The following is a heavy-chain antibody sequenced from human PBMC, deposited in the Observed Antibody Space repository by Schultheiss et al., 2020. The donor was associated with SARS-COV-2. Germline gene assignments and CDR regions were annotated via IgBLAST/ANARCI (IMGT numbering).Heavy chain of an antibody. CDR1: GFTFSNYA. D-gene: IGHD6-19*01. CDR2: ISGSGGST. Sequence: GESLKISCAASGFTFSNYAMHWVRQAPGKGLEWVSAISGSGGSTYYADSVKGRFTISRDNAKNSLYLQMNSLRAEDTAVYYCARVGGWYLSDYWGQGTLVTVSS. V-gene: IGHV3-23*01. J-gene: IGHJ4*02. CDR3: ARVGGWYLSDY.